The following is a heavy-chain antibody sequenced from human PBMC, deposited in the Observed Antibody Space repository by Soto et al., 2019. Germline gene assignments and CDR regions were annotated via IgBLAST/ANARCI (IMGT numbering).Heavy chain of an antibody. Sequence: EVQLLESGGGLVQPGGSLRLSCAASGFTFSSYSMSWVRQAPGKGLEGVSGISGNGDSTYYADSVKGRFTISRDNYKCTLYLQMNILRAEATAVYYCARGPRTRNDKFDYWGQGTLVTVSS. D-gene: IGHD3-22*01. CDR1: GFTFSSYS. CDR3: ARGPRTRNDKFDY. CDR2: ISGNGDST. J-gene: IGHJ4*02. V-gene: IGHV3-23*01.